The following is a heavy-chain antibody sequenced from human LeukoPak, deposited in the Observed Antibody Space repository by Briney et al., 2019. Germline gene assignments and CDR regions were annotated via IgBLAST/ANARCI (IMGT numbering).Heavy chain of an antibody. D-gene: IGHD3-10*01. CDR3: ARDIRITMVRGVIGALDI. V-gene: IGHV1-46*01. Sequence: GASVKVSCKASGYTFTSYYMHWVRQAPGQGLEWMGVINPSGGSTSYAQKFQGRVTMTRDTSTSTVYMELSSLRSEDTAVYYCARDIRITMVRGVIGALDIWGQGTMVTVSS. CDR1: GYTFTSYY. CDR2: INPSGGST. J-gene: IGHJ3*02.